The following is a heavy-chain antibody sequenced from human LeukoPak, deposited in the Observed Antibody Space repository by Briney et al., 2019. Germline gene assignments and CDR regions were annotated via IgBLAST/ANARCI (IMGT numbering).Heavy chain of an antibody. D-gene: IGHD4-17*01. J-gene: IGHJ5*02. CDR1: GYTFTSYG. CDR3: ARELDDYGDCGIDP. Sequence: ASVKVSCKASGYTFTSYGISWVRQAPGQGLEWMGWISAYNGNTNYAQKLQGRVTMTTDTSTSTAYMELRSLRSDDTAVYYCARELDDYGDCGIDPWGQGTLVTVSS. V-gene: IGHV1-18*01. CDR2: ISAYNGNT.